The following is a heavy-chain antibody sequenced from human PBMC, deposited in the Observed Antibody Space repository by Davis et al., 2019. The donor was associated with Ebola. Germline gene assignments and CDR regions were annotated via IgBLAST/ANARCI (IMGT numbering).Heavy chain of an antibody. V-gene: IGHV1-69*13. CDR2: IIPIFGTA. D-gene: IGHD1-1*01. J-gene: IGHJ3*02. Sequence: SVKVSCKASGVTFSSYAISWVRQAPGQGLEWMGGIIPIFGTANYAQKFQGRVTITADESTSTAYMELSSLRSEDTAVYYCARHNSGAFDIWGQGTMVTVSS. CDR3: ARHNSGAFDI. CDR1: GVTFSSYA.